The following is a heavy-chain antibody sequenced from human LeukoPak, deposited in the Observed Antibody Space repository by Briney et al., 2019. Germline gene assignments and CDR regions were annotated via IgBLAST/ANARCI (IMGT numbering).Heavy chain of an antibody. J-gene: IGHJ4*02. CDR2: IRSTSNTI. CDR1: GITFSHYG. D-gene: IGHD3-10*01. Sequence: GGSLRLSCAAFGITFSHYGMHWVRQAPGKGLEWVSYIRSTSNTIYYADSVKGRFTISRDNAKNSLYLQMDNLRAEDTAVYYCATDDGGHYYGSGSLRYWGQGTLVTVSS. CDR3: ATDDGGHYYGSGSLRY. V-gene: IGHV3-48*04.